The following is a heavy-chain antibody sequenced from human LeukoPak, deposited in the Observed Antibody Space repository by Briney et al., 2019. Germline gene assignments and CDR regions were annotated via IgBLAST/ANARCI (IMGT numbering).Heavy chain of an antibody. CDR2: MYNSVSI. D-gene: IGHD6-6*01. J-gene: IGHJ4*02. CDR3: ARNSSSGFFDY. Sequence: PSETLSLTCVVSGYSIRNGDYWGWIPQSPGKGLEGIASMYNSVSIHYNPSLKSRVTILVDTSKNEFSVKMRSVTAAETAVYHCARNSSSGFFDYSGQGTPATVSS. CDR1: GYSIRNGDY. V-gene: IGHV4-38-2*01.